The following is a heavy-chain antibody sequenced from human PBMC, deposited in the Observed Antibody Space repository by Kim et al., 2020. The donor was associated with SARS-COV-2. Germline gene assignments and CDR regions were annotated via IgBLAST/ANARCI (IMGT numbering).Heavy chain of an antibody. CDR2: ISSSSSYI. CDR1: GFTFSSYS. V-gene: IGHV3-21*01. D-gene: IGHD3-10*01. J-gene: IGHJ6*02. CDR3: ARDSDLGRIYYYYYGMDV. Sequence: GGSLRLSCAASGFTFSSYSMNWVRQAPGKGLEWVSSISSSSSYIYYADSVKGRFTISRGNAKNSLYLQMNSLRAEDTAVYYCARDSDLGRIYYYYYGMDVWGQGTTVTVSS.